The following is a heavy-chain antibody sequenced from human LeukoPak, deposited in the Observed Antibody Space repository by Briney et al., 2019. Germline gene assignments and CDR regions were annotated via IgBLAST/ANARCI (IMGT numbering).Heavy chain of an antibody. Sequence: GGSPRLSCAASGFTFSSYAMSWVRQAPGKGLEWVSAISGSGGSTYYADSVKGRFTISRDNSKNTLYLQMNSLRAEDTAVYYCAKCFGLWFGELFSFDYWGQGTLVTVSS. J-gene: IGHJ4*02. CDR3: AKCFGLWFGELFSFDY. D-gene: IGHD3-10*01. CDR2: ISGSGGST. CDR1: GFTFSSYA. V-gene: IGHV3-23*01.